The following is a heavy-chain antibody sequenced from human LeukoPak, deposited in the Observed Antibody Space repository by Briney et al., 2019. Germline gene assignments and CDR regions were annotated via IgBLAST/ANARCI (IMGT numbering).Heavy chain of an antibody. J-gene: IGHJ3*02. CDR3: ARGAGYSSSPDI. D-gene: IGHD6-13*01. CDR2: INSDGSST. V-gene: IGHV3-74*01. CDR1: GFTFSSYW. Sequence: PGGSLRLSCAASGFTFSSYWMHWVRQAPGKGLVWVSRINSDGSSTSYADSVKGRFTISRDNAKNTLYLQMNSLRGEDTAVYYCARGAGYSSSPDIWGQGTMVTVSS.